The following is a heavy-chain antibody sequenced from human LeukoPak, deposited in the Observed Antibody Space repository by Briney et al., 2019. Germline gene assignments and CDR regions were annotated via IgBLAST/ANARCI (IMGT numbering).Heavy chain of an antibody. CDR1: GFSFSSYG. Sequence: GGSLRLSCAASGFSFSSYGMHWVRQAPGKGLEWLAFIQSDGSDKDYPDPVKGRFTIFRDNSRDTLYLQMNSLRDEDTAAYYCVKGLVPGKNWYFDLWGRGALVTVSS. D-gene: IGHD3-10*01. V-gene: IGHV3-30*02. CDR3: VKGLVPGKNWYFDL. CDR2: IQSDGSDK. J-gene: IGHJ2*01.